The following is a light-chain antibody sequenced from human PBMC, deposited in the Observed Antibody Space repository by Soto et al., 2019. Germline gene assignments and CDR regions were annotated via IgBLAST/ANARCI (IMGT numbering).Light chain of an antibody. CDR1: QSVSSSY. CDR3: QQYGRWWT. J-gene: IGKJ1*01. V-gene: IGKV3-20*01. Sequence: EIVLTQSPGTLSLSPGERATLSCRASQSVSSSYLAWYQQKPGQAPRLLIYGASSRATGIPDRFSGSGSGTDFTLTISRLEPEEFAVYYCQQYGRWWTFGQGTKVEIK. CDR2: GAS.